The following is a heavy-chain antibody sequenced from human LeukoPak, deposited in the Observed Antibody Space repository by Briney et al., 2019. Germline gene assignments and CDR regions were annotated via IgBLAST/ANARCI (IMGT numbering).Heavy chain of an antibody. CDR1: GGSISSYY. D-gene: IGHD2/OR15-2a*01. Sequence: SETLSLTRTVSGGSISSYYWSWIRQPPGKGLEWIAYISDIGSTNYNPSLKSRVTISLDTSKNQFSLKLSSVTAADTAVYYCAGHHPRNTVDFWGQGTLVTVSS. J-gene: IGHJ4*02. V-gene: IGHV4-59*08. CDR3: AGHHPRNTVDF. CDR2: ISDIGST.